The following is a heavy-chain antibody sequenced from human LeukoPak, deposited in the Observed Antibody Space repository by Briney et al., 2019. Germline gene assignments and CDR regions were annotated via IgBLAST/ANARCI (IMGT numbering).Heavy chain of an antibody. CDR1: GYTFTTYG. CDR3: ARDPSKYYYDSSRGVLQLVTSGWFDP. Sequence: ASVTVSCKASGYTFTTYGISWVRQAPGQGLEWMGIINPSGGSTSYAQKFQGRVTMTRDTSTSTVYMELSSLRSEDTAVYYCARDPSKYYYDSSRGVLQLVTSGWFDPWGQGTLVTVSS. D-gene: IGHD3-22*01. CDR2: INPSGGST. J-gene: IGHJ5*02. V-gene: IGHV1-46*01.